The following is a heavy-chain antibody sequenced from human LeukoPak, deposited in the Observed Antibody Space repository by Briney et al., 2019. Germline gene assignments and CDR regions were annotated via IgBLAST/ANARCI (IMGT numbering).Heavy chain of an antibody. CDR3: ASPHHYDILTGYRMDV. Sequence: SVKVSCKASGGTFSSYAISWVRQAPGQGLEWMGGIIPIFGTANYAQKFQGRVTITADKSTSTAYMELSSLRSEDTAVYYCASPHHYDILTGYRMDVWGQGTTVTVSS. V-gene: IGHV1-69*06. J-gene: IGHJ6*02. CDR2: IIPIFGTA. D-gene: IGHD3-9*01. CDR1: GGTFSSYA.